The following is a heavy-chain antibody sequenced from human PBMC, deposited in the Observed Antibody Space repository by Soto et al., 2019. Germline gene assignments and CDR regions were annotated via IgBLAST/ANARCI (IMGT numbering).Heavy chain of an antibody. D-gene: IGHD6-19*01. CDR1: GFSLSTSGVG. Sequence: QITLKESGPTLVKPTQTLTLTCSFSGFSLSTSGVGVGWIRQPPGKALEWLALIYWDDDKRYSPSLKSRLTNXKXXSKNQMDLTMTNVDPMDTATYYCAQDRSGWLGFDYWGQGTLVTVSS. J-gene: IGHJ4*02. CDR3: AQDRSGWLGFDY. CDR2: IYWDDDK. V-gene: IGHV2-5*02.